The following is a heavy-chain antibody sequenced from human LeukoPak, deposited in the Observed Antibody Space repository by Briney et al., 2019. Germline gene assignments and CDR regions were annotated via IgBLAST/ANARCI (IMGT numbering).Heavy chain of an antibody. Sequence: GTSLRLSCAASGFPFSSYGMHWVRQAPGKGLEWVARLVYDARSDYANSVKGRFSISRDDSKNTLFLDMSNLRVEDAALYYCARDLSAAFDFWGQGVLVTVSS. D-gene: IGHD6-19*01. CDR1: GFPFSSYG. J-gene: IGHJ4*02. V-gene: IGHV3-33*01. CDR3: ARDLSAAFDF. CDR2: LVYDARS.